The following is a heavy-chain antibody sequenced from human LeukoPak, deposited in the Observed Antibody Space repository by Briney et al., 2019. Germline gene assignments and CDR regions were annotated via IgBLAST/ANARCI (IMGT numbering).Heavy chain of an antibody. J-gene: IGHJ4*02. V-gene: IGHV3-7*01. CDR1: GFNFSSYW. D-gene: IGHD2-21*02. CDR3: ARAGHSAVTGFDY. CDR2: IKQDGSEK. Sequence: GGSLRLSCAASGFNFSSYWMSWVRQAPGKGLEWVANIKQDGSEKYYVDSVKGRFTISRDNAKNSLYLQMNSLRAEDTAVYYCARAGHSAVTGFDYWGQGTLVTVSS.